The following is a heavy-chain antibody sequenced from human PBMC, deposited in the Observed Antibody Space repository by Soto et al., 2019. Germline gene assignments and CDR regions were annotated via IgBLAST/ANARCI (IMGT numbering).Heavy chain of an antibody. J-gene: IGHJ6*02. CDR1: GFTFSSYG. V-gene: IGHV3-33*01. CDR2: IWYDGSNK. CDR3: ARAKSRLSGICSSTSCYARYYYYGMDV. D-gene: IGHD2-2*01. Sequence: GGSLRLSCAASGFTFSSYGMHWVRQAPGKGLEWVAVIWYDGSNKYYADSVKGRFTISRDNSKNTLYLQMNSLRAEDTAVYYCARAKSRLSGICSSTSCYARYYYYGMDVWGQGTTVTVSS.